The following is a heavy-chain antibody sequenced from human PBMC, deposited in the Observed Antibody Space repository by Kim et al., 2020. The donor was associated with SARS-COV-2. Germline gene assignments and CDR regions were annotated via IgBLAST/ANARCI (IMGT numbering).Heavy chain of an antibody. CDR2: ISGSGGST. J-gene: IGHJ4*02. CDR3: AKEGPQFGEFTDYFDY. Sequence: GGSLRLSCAASGFTFSSYAMSWVRQAPGKGLEWVSAISGSGGSTYCADSVKGRFTISRDNSKNTLYLQMNSLRAEDTAVYYCAKEGPQFGEFTDYFDYWGQGTLVTVSS. D-gene: IGHD3-10*01. CDR1: GFTFSSYA. V-gene: IGHV3-23*01.